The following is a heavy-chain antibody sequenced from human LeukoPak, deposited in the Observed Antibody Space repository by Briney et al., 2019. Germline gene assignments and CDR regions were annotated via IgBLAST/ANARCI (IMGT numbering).Heavy chain of an antibody. CDR1: GGSISSGSYY. J-gene: IGHJ5*02. CDR2: IYTSGST. Sequence: SQTLSLTCTVSGGSISSGSYYWSWIRQPAGKGLEWIGRIYTSGSTNYNPSLKSRVTMSVDTSKNQFSLKLSSVTAADTAVYYCAREVYCSSTSCLNWFDPWGQGTLVTVSS. CDR3: AREVYCSSTSCLNWFDP. V-gene: IGHV4-61*02. D-gene: IGHD2-2*01.